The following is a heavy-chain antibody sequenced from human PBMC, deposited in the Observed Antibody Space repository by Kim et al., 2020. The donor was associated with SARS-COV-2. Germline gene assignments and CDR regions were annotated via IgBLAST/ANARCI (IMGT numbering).Heavy chain of an antibody. D-gene: IGHD3-16*01. CDR3: ARRRNYVGGPFDV. J-gene: IGHJ2*01. CDR1: GYNFTNYW. V-gene: IGHV5-51*01. Sequence: GESLKISCEGSGYNFTNYWIAWVRQMPGKGLEWMGIIYPDDSESRYSPSFEGQVTISADKSITTAYLQWNSLQASDTAIYYCARRRNYVGGPFDVWGRGTLVTVSS. CDR2: IYPDDSES.